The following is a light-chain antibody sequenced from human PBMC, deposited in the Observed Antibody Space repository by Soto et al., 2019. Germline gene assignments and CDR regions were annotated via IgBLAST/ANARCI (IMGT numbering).Light chain of an antibody. Sequence: EIVLTQSPATLSFSPGERATLSCRASQSVSSYLAWYQQKPGQAPRLLIYGASNRATGIPDRFSGSGSGTDFTLTISRLEPEDFAVYYCQQYDNSPLTFGGGTKVDIK. CDR3: QQYDNSPLT. CDR2: GAS. J-gene: IGKJ4*01. V-gene: IGKV3-20*01. CDR1: QSVSSY.